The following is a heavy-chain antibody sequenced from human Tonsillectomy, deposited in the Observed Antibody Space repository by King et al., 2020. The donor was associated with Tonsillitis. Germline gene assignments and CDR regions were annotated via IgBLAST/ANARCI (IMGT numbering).Heavy chain of an antibody. CDR1: GFIFRSYA. CDR2: ITGSSDST. Sequence: VQLVESGGGLVQPGGSLRLSCAASGFIFRSYAMSWVRQAPGKGLEWVSAITGSSDSTYYAASVKGRFTVSRDNSRDTLHLTMNSLRAEDTAGYYCAKDMGYSSNWYLSYQSDYMDVWGKGTTVTVSS. V-gene: IGHV3-23*04. CDR3: AKDMGYSSNWYLSYQSDYMDV. J-gene: IGHJ6*03. D-gene: IGHD6-13*01.